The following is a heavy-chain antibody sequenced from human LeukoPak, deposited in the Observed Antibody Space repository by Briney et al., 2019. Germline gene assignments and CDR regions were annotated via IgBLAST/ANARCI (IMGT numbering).Heavy chain of an antibody. J-gene: IGHJ6*03. V-gene: IGHV1-69*06. D-gene: IGHD6-6*01. CDR2: IIPIFGTA. CDR3: ARGESSSFSFDYYYMDV. Sequence: SVKVSCKASGGTFSSYAISWVRQAPGQGLEWMGGIIPIFGTANYAQKFQGRVTITADKSTSTAYMELSSLRSEDTAVYYCARGESSSFSFDYYYMDVWGKGTTVTVSS. CDR1: GGTFSSYA.